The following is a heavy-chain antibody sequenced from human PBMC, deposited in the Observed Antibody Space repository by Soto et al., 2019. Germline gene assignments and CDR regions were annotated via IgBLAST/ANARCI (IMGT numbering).Heavy chain of an antibody. CDR2: IYYSGST. Sequence: QLQLQESGPGLVKPSETLSLTCTVSGGSISSSSYYWGWIRQPPGKGLEWIGSIYYSGSTYYNPSLKSRVTISVDTSKNHFSLKLSSVTAADTAVYYCARLCSGGSCYSSTLVYWCQGTLVTVSS. CDR1: GGSISSSSYY. V-gene: IGHV4-39*02. CDR3: ARLCSGGSCYSSTLVY. J-gene: IGHJ4*02. D-gene: IGHD2-15*01.